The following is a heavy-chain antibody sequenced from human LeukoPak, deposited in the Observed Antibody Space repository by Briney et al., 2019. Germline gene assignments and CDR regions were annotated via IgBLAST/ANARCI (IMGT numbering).Heavy chain of an antibody. CDR1: GGSISSGDYY. Sequence: SETLSLTCTVTGGSISSGDYYWSWIRQPPGKGLEWIGYIYYSGSTYYNPSLKSRVTISVDTSKNQFSLKLSSVTAADTAVYYCARVQYYDFWTGYSFSPGYYFDYWGQGTLVTVSS. D-gene: IGHD3-3*01. CDR3: ARVQYYDFWTGYSFSPGYYFDY. CDR2: IYYSGST. J-gene: IGHJ4*02. V-gene: IGHV4-30-4*02.